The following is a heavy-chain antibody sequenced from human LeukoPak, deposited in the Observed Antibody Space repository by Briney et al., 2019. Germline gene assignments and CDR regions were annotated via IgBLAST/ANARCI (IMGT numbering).Heavy chain of an antibody. J-gene: IGHJ4*02. CDR3: ARHGGYASPPKF. V-gene: IGHV3-30*03. CDR2: ISYDGSNK. D-gene: IGHD2-2*01. Sequence: QPGRSLRLSCAASGFTFSSYGMHWVRQAPGKGLEWVAVISYDGSNKYYADSVKGRFTISRDNSKNTLYLQMNSLRAEDTAVYYCARHGGYASPPKFWGQGTLVTVSS. CDR1: GFTFSSYG.